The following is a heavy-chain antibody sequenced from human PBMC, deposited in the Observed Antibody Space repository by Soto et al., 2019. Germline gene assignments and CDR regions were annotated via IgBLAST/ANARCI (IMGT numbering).Heavy chain of an antibody. Sequence: ASVKVSCKASGYTFTSYGISWVRQAPGQGLEWMGWISAYNGNTKYAQKLQGRVTITADESTSTAYMELSSLRSEDTAVYYCARGGSGSYYRPFDPWGQGTLVTVSS. J-gene: IGHJ5*02. CDR1: GYTFTSYG. CDR2: ISAYNGNT. D-gene: IGHD3-10*01. V-gene: IGHV1-18*01. CDR3: ARGGSGSYYRPFDP.